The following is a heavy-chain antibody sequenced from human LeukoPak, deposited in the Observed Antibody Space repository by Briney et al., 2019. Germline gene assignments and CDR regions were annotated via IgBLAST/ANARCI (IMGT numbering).Heavy chain of an antibody. J-gene: IGHJ4*02. V-gene: IGHV1-18*01. CDR1: GYTFSNYG. D-gene: IGHD2-21*02. CDR3: ARGRGPYCGGDCPLDY. CDR2: ISTHNGNT. Sequence: ASVKVSCKASGYTFSNYGINWVRQAPGQGLECMGWISTHNGNTNYAQNFHGRVTTTTDTSTSTVYMELRSLRSDDTAVYYCARGRGPYCGGDCPLDYWGQGTLVTVSS.